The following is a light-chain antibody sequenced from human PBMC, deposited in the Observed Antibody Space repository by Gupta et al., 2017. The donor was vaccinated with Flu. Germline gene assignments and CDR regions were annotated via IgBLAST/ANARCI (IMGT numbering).Light chain of an antibody. Sequence: QLVLTQSPSASASLGASVKLTCTLSSGHSSYGIAWHQQQQEKGPRSLRMLICDGSHSKGDGIPDFFYGTSSGAAPHTNISSLQSEEDAYYYCTNSGTGIYVFGGGTKFTVL. CDR2: LICDGSH. CDR1: SGHSSYG. CDR3: TNSGTGIYV. V-gene: IGLV4-69*01. J-gene: IGLJ1*01.